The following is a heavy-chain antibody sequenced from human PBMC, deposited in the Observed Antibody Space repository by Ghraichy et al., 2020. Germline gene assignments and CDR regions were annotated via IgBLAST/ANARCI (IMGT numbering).Heavy chain of an antibody. V-gene: IGHV3-33*01. CDR3: ARGRSGTRNWFDP. J-gene: IGHJ5*02. D-gene: IGHD1-7*01. Sequence: GESLNISCAASGFTFSSYGMHWVRQAPGKGLEWVAVIWYDGSNKYYADSVKGRFTISRDNSKNTLYLQMNSLRAEDTAVYYGARGRSGTRNWFDPWGQGTLVTVSS. CDR2: IWYDGSNK. CDR1: GFTFSSYG.